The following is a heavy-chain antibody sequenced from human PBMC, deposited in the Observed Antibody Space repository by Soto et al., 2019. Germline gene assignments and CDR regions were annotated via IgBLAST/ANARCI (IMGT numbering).Heavy chain of an antibody. D-gene: IGHD1-26*01. CDR1: TFTFTSSA. CDR2: IVVGSGNT. Sequence: QMQLVQSGPEVKKPGTSVKVSCKASTFTFTSSAVQWVRQARGQRLDWIGWIVVGSGNTKYAQNFQARVTITRDMSSGTDYLELSSLRSEDTAVYYCATHREGATYYFDYWGQGTLLTVSS. CDR3: ATHREGATYYFDY. V-gene: IGHV1-58*01. J-gene: IGHJ4*02.